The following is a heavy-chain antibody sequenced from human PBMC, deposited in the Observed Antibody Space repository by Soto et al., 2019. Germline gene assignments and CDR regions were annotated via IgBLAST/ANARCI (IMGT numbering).Heavy chain of an antibody. CDR3: ACTIAARLAFDY. CDR2: INHSGST. D-gene: IGHD6-6*01. Sequence: QVQLQQWGAGLLKPSETLSLTCAVYGGSFSGYYWSWIRQTPGKGLEWIGEINHSGSTNYNPSLKSGVPISVDTSKHQFSLKLSSVPAADTPVYYCACTIAARLAFDYWGQGTLVTVSS. V-gene: IGHV4-34*01. J-gene: IGHJ4*02. CDR1: GGSFSGYY.